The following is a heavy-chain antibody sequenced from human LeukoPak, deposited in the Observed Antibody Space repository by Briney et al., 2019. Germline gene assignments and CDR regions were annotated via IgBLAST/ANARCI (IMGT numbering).Heavy chain of an antibody. Sequence: SVKVSCKASGGTFSSYAISWVRQAPGQGLEWMGGIIPIFGTANYAQKFQGRVTITADESTSTDYMELSSLRSEDTAVYYCARDFPLGSSSLVAFDIWGQGTMVTVSS. D-gene: IGHD6-6*01. V-gene: IGHV1-69*01. CDR3: ARDFPLGSSSLVAFDI. J-gene: IGHJ3*02. CDR2: IIPIFGTA. CDR1: GGTFSSYA.